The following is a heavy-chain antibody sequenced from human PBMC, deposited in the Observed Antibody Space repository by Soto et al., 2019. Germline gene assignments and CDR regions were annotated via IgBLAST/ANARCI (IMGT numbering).Heavy chain of an antibody. V-gene: IGHV1-18*01. CDR2: ISAYNGNT. D-gene: IGHD3-3*01. CDR1: GYTFTSYG. CDR3: ARSRADFWRFNYYYYYMDV. J-gene: IGHJ6*03. Sequence: ASVKVSCKASGYTFTSYGISWVRQAPGQGLEWMGWISAYNGNTNYAQKLQGRVTMTTDTSTSTAYMELRSLRSDDTAVYYCARSRADFWRFNYYYYYMDVWGKGTTVTVSS.